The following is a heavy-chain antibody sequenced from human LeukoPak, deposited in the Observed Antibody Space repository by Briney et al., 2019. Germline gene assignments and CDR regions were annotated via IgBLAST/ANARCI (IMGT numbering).Heavy chain of an antibody. Sequence: GGSLRLSCAASGFTFSSYGMHWVRQAPGKGLEWVAFIRYDGSNKYYADSVKGRFTISRDNSKNTLYLQMNSLRAEDTAVYYCAKDDGGSYYIYYYYMDVWGKGTTVTISS. J-gene: IGHJ6*03. V-gene: IGHV3-30*02. CDR1: GFTFSSYG. CDR2: IRYDGSNK. D-gene: IGHD1-26*01. CDR3: AKDDGGSYYIYYYYMDV.